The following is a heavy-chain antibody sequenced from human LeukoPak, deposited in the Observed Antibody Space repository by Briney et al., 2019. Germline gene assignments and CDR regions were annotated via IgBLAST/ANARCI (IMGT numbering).Heavy chain of an antibody. CDR2: ISYDGSNI. CDR3: ARGLSQQLTNWFGP. CDR1: GFTFSSYT. J-gene: IGHJ5*02. V-gene: IGHV3-30-3*01. D-gene: IGHD6-13*01. Sequence: GGSLRLSCAASGFTFSSYTMHWVRQAPGKGLEWVTTISYDGSNIYYADSVKGRFTISRDNSKSTLFLQMNSLRAEDTAVYYCARGLSQQLTNWFGPWGQGTLVTVSS.